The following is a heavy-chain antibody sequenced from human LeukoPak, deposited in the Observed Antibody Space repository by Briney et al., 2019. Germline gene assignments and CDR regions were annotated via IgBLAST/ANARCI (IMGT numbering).Heavy chain of an antibody. V-gene: IGHV1-18*01. CDR2: ISAYNGNT. J-gene: IGHJ4*02. CDR1: GYTFTSYG. Sequence: GASVKVSCKASGYTFTSYGISWVRQAPGQGLEWMGWISAYNGNTNYAQKLQGGVTMTTDTSTSTAYMELRSLRSGDTAVYYCARDRTKPGGSGTPTPPGNYWGQGTLVTVSS. CDR3: ARDRTKPGGSGTPTPPGNY. D-gene: IGHD3-10*01.